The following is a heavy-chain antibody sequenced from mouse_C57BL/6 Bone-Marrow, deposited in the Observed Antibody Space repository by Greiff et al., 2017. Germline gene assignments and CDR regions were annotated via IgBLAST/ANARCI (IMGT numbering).Heavy chain of an antibody. V-gene: IGHV1-19*01. Sequence: EVQLQESGPVLVKPGASVKMSCKASGYTFTDYYMNWVKQSHGKSLEWIGVINPYNGGTSYNQKFKGKATLTVDKSSSTAYMELNSLTSEDSAVYYCARLGYYYGSSPWFDYWGQGTLVTVSA. CDR1: GYTFTDYY. CDR2: INPYNGGT. D-gene: IGHD1-1*01. J-gene: IGHJ3*01. CDR3: ARLGYYYGSSPWFDY.